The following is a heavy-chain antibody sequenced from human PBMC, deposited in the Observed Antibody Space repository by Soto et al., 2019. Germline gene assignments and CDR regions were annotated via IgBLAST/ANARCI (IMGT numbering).Heavy chain of an antibody. V-gene: IGHV3-66*01. D-gene: IGHD3-22*01. CDR2: IYSGGST. J-gene: IGHJ6*02. CDR3: ARDLTYYYDSSGYGVDV. Sequence: EVQLVESGGGLVQPGGSLRLSCAASGFTVSSNYMSWVRQAPGKGLEWVSVIYSGGSTYYADSVKGRFTISRDNSKNTLYLQMNSLRAEDTAVYYCARDLTYYYDSSGYGVDVWGQGTTVTVSS. CDR1: GFTVSSNY.